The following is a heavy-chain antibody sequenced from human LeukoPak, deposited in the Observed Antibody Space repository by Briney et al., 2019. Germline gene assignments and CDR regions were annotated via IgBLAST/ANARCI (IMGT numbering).Heavy chain of an antibody. V-gene: IGHV4-34*01. CDR3: ARVRPNYYDSSADTPTED. CDR2: INHSGST. J-gene: IGHJ4*02. Sequence: SETLSLTCAVYGGSFSGYYWSWIRQPPGKGLEWIGEINHSGSTNYNPSLKSRVTISVDTSKNQFSLKLSSVTAADTAVYYCARVRPNYYDSSADTPTEDWGQGTLVTVSS. D-gene: IGHD3-22*01. CDR1: GGSFSGYY.